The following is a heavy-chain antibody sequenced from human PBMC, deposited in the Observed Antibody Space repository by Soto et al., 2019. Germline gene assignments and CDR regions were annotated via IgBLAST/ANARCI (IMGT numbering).Heavy chain of an antibody. J-gene: IGHJ4*02. Sequence: GGSLRLSCAASGFTFSSYGMHWVRQAPGKGLEWVAVISYDGSNKYYADSVKGRFTISRDNSKNTLYLQMNSLRAEDTAVYYCAKDRSSGYDYTDYWGQGTLVTVSS. CDR1: GFTFSSYG. D-gene: IGHD5-12*01. CDR3: AKDRSSGYDYTDY. V-gene: IGHV3-30*18. CDR2: ISYDGSNK.